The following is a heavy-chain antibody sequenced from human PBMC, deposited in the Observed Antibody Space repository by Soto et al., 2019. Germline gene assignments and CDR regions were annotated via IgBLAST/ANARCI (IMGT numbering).Heavy chain of an antibody. CDR3: ATALFVSYYNYYHLDV. CDR2: ISHSGSTT. V-gene: IGHV3-48*03. CDR1: GFTFSSYE. D-gene: IGHD3-16*01. Sequence: EVQLVESGGGWVQPGGSLRLSCAASGFTFSSYEMNWDRQAPGKGLEWVSYISHSGSTTSYADSVMGRFTISRDDAKNSLYLKMHSLRAEDTAIYFCATALFVSYYNYYHLDVCGQATTVPISS. J-gene: IGHJ6*02.